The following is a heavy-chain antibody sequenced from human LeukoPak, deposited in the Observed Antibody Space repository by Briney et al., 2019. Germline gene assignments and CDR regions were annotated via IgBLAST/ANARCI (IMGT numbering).Heavy chain of an antibody. V-gene: IGHV1-69*01. Sequence: SVKVSCKASGGTFSRYAISWVRQAPGQGLDWMGGIIPMFGTADYAQKFQGRVTITPDESTSTAYMELSSLSSEDTAVRYCVGHELLCGWRNPYYMDFWGKGTTVTVSS. J-gene: IGHJ6*03. D-gene: IGHD2/OR15-2a*01. CDR2: IIPMFGTA. CDR1: GGTFSRYA. CDR3: VGHELLCGWRNPYYMDF.